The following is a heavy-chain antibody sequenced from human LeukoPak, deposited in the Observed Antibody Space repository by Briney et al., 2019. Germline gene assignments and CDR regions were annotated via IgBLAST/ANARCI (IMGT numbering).Heavy chain of an antibody. Sequence: GLSLRLSCAASGFAVSDNYMSWVRQAPGKGLEWVSVFYSGGSTRYADSVKGRFTISRDNSKNTLYLQLNSLRAEDTAVYFCASSSWSSEYFHYWGQGTLVTVSS. CDR3: ASSSWSSEYFHY. D-gene: IGHD6-13*01. V-gene: IGHV3-66*01. J-gene: IGHJ1*01. CDR1: GFAVSDNY. CDR2: FYSGGST.